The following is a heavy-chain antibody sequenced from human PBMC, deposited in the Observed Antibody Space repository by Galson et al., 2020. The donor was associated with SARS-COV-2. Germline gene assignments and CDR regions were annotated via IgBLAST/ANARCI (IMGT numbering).Heavy chain of an antibody. CDR1: GGSISSSSYY. D-gene: IGHD3-10*01. V-gene: IGHV4-39*07. J-gene: IGHJ5*02. Sequence: PSQTPSLTRTVSGGSISSSSYYWGWTRQPQGKGLEWIESIYYSGSTYYPPSLKSGVTISVDTSKNQFSLKLNAATAADTAVYYCARGWFGEFRLYWFDPWGQGALV. CDR3: ARGWFGEFRLYWFDP. CDR2: IYYSGST.